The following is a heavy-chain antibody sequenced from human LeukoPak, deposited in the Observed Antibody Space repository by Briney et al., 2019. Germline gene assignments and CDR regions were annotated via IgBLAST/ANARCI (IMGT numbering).Heavy chain of an antibody. V-gene: IGHV3-30-3*01. Sequence: GGSLRLSCAASGFTFSNYAMHWVRQAPGKGLEWVAVISYDGTNKYYADSVKGRFTISRDNSKNTMYLQMNSLRAEDTAMYYCARAPMSYDSSGLGGAFDIWGQGTMVTVSS. CDR1: GFTFSNYA. CDR3: ARAPMSYDSSGLGGAFDI. J-gene: IGHJ3*02. D-gene: IGHD3-22*01. CDR2: ISYDGTNK.